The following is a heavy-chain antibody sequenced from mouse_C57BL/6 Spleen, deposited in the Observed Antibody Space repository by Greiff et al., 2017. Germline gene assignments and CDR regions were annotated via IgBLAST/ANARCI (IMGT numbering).Heavy chain of an antibody. Sequence: QVHVKQPGAELVRPGSSVKLSCKASGYTFTSYWMHWVKQRPIQGLEWIGNIDPSDSETHYNQKFKDKATLTVDKSSSTAYMQLSSLTSEDSAVYYCARRGNLPFDYWGQGTTLTVSS. CDR3: ARRGNLPFDY. D-gene: IGHD2-1*01. V-gene: IGHV1-52*01. CDR1: GYTFTSYW. CDR2: IDPSDSET. J-gene: IGHJ2*01.